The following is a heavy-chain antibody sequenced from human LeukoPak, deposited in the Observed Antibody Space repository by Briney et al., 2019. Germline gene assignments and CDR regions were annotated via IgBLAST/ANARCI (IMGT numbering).Heavy chain of an antibody. J-gene: IGHJ4*02. CDR2: IDASGSDT. D-gene: IGHD1-14*01. Sequence: HPGGSLRLSCAVSEFPFSIYAMAWVRQAPGQGLEWVSAIDASGSDTYYTDSVKGRFTISRDNSKNTVYLQMNSLRVEDTAVYYCADYRKPQGLDYWGQGTLVTVSS. V-gene: IGHV3-23*01. CDR1: EFPFSIYA. CDR3: ADYRKPQGLDY.